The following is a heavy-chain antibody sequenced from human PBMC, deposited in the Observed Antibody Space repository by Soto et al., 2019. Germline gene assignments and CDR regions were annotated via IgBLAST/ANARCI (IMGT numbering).Heavy chain of an antibody. D-gene: IGHD3-3*01. V-gene: IGHV3-48*01. CDR2: ISSSSSTI. J-gene: IGHJ3*02. Sequence: EVQLVESGGGLVQPGGSLRLSCAASGFTFSSYSMNWVRQAPGKGLEWVSYISSSSSTIYYADSVKGRFTISRDNAKNSLYLQMNSLRAEDTAVYYCARDGQRGFGVVILIDAFDIWGQGTMVTVSS. CDR3: ARDGQRGFGVVILIDAFDI. CDR1: GFTFSSYS.